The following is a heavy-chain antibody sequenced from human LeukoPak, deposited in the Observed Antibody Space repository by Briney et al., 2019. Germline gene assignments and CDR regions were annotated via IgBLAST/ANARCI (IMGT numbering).Heavy chain of an antibody. CDR1: GFTFSSYA. Sequence: PGGSLRLSCAASGFTFSSYAMSWVRQAPGKGLEWVSTISGSGGSTYYADSVKGRFTISRDNSKNTLYLQMNSLRAEDTAVYYCARVRYYDSSGYYYEPDYFDYWGQGTLVTVSS. D-gene: IGHD3-22*01. V-gene: IGHV3-23*01. CDR2: ISGSGGST. CDR3: ARVRYYDSSGYYYEPDYFDY. J-gene: IGHJ4*02.